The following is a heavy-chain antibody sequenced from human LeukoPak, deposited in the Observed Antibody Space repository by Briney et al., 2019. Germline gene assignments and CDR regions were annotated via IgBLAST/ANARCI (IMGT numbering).Heavy chain of an antibody. J-gene: IGHJ3*02. V-gene: IGHV1-46*01. D-gene: IGHD6-6*01. CDR2: INLSGGSP. CDR1: GYTFTSYY. CDR3: ARVTWPYSSSPSGYIAFDI. Sequence: AAVKVSCKASGYTFTSYYMHWVRQAPGQGLMWMGIINLSGGSPNYAQKFQGRVTMTRDTSTSTVYMELSSLRSEDTAVYYCARVTWPYSSSPSGYIAFDIWGQGTMVT.